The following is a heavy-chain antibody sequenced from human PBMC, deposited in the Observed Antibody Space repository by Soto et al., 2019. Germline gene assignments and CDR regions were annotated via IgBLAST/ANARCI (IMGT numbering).Heavy chain of an antibody. CDR1: RFTFSNYA. V-gene: IGHV3-23*01. D-gene: IGHD1-26*01. CDR2: ISSTADST. Sequence: EVQLLESGGGLVQPGGSLRHSCAASRFTFSNYATGWVRQAPGKGLEWVSTISSTADSTDYADSVKGRFTISRGNSKNTLYLQMNSLRAEDTAVYYCAQAICRERQFDYCGQGTLVTVSS. J-gene: IGHJ4*02. CDR3: AQAICRERQFDY.